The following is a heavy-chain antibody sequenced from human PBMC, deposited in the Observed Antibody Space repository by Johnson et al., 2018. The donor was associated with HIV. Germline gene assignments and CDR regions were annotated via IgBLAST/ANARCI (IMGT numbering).Heavy chain of an antibody. V-gene: IGHV3-53*01. Sequence: VQLVESGGGLIQPGGSLRLSCAASGLSVSYGYMTWVRQAPGKGLEWVPVIYSDSDTYYADSVKGRFTISRDNSKNTLYLQMNSLRAEDTAVYYCAREQLVLGSFRSDAFDIWGQGTMVTVSS. D-gene: IGHD6-13*01. CDR1: GLSVSYGY. CDR3: AREQLVLGSFRSDAFDI. CDR2: IYSDSDT. J-gene: IGHJ3*02.